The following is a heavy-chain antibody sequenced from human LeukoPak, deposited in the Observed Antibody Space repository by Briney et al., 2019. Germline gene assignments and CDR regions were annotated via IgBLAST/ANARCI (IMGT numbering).Heavy chain of an antibody. D-gene: IGHD3-22*01. CDR2: IGTDGTT. Sequence: GGSLRLSCAASGFALTTYSMNWVRQAPGRGLEWVSVIGTDGTTYYADSVKGRFTISRDSSKNTLYLQMNTLGVADTAVYYCTRKTVGHYPFGSWGQGALVTVSS. CDR1: GFALTTYS. V-gene: IGHV3-23*01. CDR3: TRKTVGHYPFGS. J-gene: IGHJ4*02.